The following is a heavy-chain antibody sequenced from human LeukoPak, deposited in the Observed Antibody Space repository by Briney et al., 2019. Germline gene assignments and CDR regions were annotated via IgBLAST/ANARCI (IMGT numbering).Heavy chain of an antibody. Sequence: GASVKVSCKASGGTFSSYAISWVRQAPGQGLEWMGGIIPIFGTANYAQKFQGRVTITADESTSTAYMELSSLRSEDTAVYYCARGGGPTVTDAFDIWGQGTMVTVSS. CDR1: GGTFSSYA. CDR3: ARGGGPTVTDAFDI. CDR2: IIPIFGTA. J-gene: IGHJ3*02. V-gene: IGHV1-69*13. D-gene: IGHD4-17*01.